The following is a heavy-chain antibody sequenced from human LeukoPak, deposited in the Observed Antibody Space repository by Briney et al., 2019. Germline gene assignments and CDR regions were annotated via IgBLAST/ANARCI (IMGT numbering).Heavy chain of an antibody. CDR3: ARVAYCGGDCYFSWFDP. D-gene: IGHD2-21*02. CDR2: ISAYNGNT. CDR1: GYTFTSYG. J-gene: IGHJ5*02. V-gene: IGHV1-18*01. Sequence: GASVKVSCKASGYTFTSYGISWVRQAPGQGLEWMGWISAYNGNTNYAQKLQGRVTMTTGTSTSTAYMELRSLRSDDTAVCYCARVAYCGGDCYFSWFDPWGQGTLVTVSS.